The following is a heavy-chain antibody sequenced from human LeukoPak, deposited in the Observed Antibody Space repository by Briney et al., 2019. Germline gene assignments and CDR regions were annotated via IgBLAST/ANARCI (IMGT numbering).Heavy chain of an antibody. CDR1: GGSISDYY. D-gene: IGHD1-26*01. Sequence: SETLSLTCTVSGGSISDYYWSWIRQPPGKGLEWIGYIYYSGSTNFNPSLKSRVTISVDTSENQLSLKLNSVTAADTAVYYCVGGSYPLEYWGQGALVTVSS. J-gene: IGHJ4*02. CDR2: IYYSGST. CDR3: VGGSYPLEY. V-gene: IGHV4-59*12.